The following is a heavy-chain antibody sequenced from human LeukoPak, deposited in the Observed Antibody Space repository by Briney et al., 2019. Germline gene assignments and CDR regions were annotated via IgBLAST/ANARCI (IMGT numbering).Heavy chain of an antibody. D-gene: IGHD6-13*01. CDR2: MYYGGST. Sequence: NPSETLSLTCTVSGGSISSYYWSWIRQPPGKGLEWIGYMYYGGSTNYNPSLKSRVTISVDMSKNQVSLKLSSVTAADTAVYYCARDRVGQQLVGRKYYYYYMDVWGKGTTVTISS. V-gene: IGHV4-59*01. CDR1: GGSISSYY. CDR3: ARDRVGQQLVGRKYYYYYMDV. J-gene: IGHJ6*03.